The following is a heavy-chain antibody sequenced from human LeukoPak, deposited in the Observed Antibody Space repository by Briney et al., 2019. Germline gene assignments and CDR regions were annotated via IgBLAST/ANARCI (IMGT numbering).Heavy chain of an antibody. CDR1: GASISSGSYC. CDR3: ARVDYYGSGRGWFDP. V-gene: IGHV4-61*09. D-gene: IGHD3-10*01. Sequence: TSSETLSLTCTVSGASISSGSYCWSWIRQPAGKGLEWIGHIYTSGSTNYNPSLKSRVAISVDTSKNQFSLKLSSVTAADTAVYYCARVDYYGSGRGWFDPWGQGTLVTVSS. J-gene: IGHJ5*02. CDR2: IYTSGST.